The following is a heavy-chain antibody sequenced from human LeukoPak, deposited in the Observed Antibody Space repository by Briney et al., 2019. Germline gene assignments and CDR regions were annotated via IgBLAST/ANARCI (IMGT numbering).Heavy chain of an antibody. J-gene: IGHJ5*02. V-gene: IGHV5-51*01. CDR2: IYPGDSDT. Sequence: GESLKISCKGSGYSFTSYWIGWVRQMPGKGLEWMGIIYPGDSDTRYSPSFQGQVTISADKSISTAYLQWSSLKASDTAMYYCARRPTYGSSGYYPNWFDPWGQGTLVTVSS. D-gene: IGHD3-22*01. CDR3: ARRPTYGSSGYYPNWFDP. CDR1: GYSFTSYW.